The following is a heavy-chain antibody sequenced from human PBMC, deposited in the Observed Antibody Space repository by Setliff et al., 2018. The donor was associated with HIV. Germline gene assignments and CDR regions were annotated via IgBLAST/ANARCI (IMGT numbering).Heavy chain of an antibody. CDR2: VSHSGST. D-gene: IGHD3-3*01. Sequence: SETLSLTCDVSGVSITNSNWWTWVRQAPGKGLEWIGEVSHSGSTNYNPSLKSRVTISVDKSKNQFSLELNSVTAADTAVYYCARTSYNFWGGPDSWGQGTLVTGLL. CDR3: ARTSYNFWGGPDS. J-gene: IGHJ4*02. V-gene: IGHV4-4*02. CDR1: GVSITNSNW.